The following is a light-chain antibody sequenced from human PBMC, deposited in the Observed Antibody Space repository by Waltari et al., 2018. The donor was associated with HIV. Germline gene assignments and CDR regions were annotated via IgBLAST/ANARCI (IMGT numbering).Light chain of an antibody. CDR3: GTWDNSLRAGV. CDR2: NTN. J-gene: IGLJ2*01. V-gene: IGLV1-51*01. CDR1: SSTIGSNY. Sequence: QAVLTQPPSVSAAPGQKVSISCSGNSSTIGSNYVSWYQQLPGRAPKLLIYNTNERPSGIPDRFSGSVSDTSATLGITGLQTGDEADYYCGTWDNSLRAGVFGGGTKLTVL.